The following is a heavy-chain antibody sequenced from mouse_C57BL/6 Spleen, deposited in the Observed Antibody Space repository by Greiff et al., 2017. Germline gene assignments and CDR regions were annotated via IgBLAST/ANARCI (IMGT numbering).Heavy chain of an antibody. D-gene: IGHD1-1*01. V-gene: IGHV1-81*01. CDR1: GYTFTSYG. Sequence: VQLQQSGAELARPGASVKLSCKASGYTFTSYGISWVKQRTGQGLEWIGEIYPRSGNTYYNEKFKGKATLTADKSSSTAYMELRSLTSEDSAVYFCARWDTTVVARAMDYWGQGTSGTVSS. CDR2: IYPRSGNT. J-gene: IGHJ4*01. CDR3: ARWDTTVVARAMDY.